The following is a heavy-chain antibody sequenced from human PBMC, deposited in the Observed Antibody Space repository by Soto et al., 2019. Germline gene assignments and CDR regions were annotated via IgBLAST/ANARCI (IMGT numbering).Heavy chain of an antibody. CDR3: ARATYDSSTYYLDY. V-gene: IGHV4-30-4*01. CDR1: GASISGGDYY. CDR2: IYYTGNT. J-gene: IGHJ4*02. D-gene: IGHD3-22*01. Sequence: QVQLQESGPGLVKPSQTLSLNCTVSGASISGGDYYWTWIRQPPGKGLEWIGSIYYTGNTYSNPSLESRLSISVDPSNNQFALRLTSVTAPDTAIYYCARATYDSSTYYLDYWGQGTLVTVSS.